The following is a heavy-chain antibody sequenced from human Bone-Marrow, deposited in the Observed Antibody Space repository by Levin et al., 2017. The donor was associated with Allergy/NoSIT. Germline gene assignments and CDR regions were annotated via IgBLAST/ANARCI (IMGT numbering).Heavy chain of an antibody. V-gene: IGHV3-23*01. CDR1: GFIFSDYD. J-gene: IGHJ4*02. Sequence: GGSLRLSCSISGFIFSDYDMTWVRQAPGKGLEWVFTISGSGHTTYYADSVKGRFTISRDNSKNTLFLHVDSLRADDTAVYYCAKNRYKDMPTGLDHWGQGTLVTVSS. D-gene: IGHD2-8*02. CDR3: AKNRYKDMPTGLDH. CDR2: ISGSGHTT.